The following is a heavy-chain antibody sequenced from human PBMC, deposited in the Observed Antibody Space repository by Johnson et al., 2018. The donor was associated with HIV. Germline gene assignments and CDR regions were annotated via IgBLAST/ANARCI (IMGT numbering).Heavy chain of an antibody. CDR2: INWNGGCT. CDR1: GFTFDDYA. Sequence: VQLVESGGGVVRPGGSLRLSCGVSGFTFDDYAMSWVRQTPGKGLEWVSGINWNGGCTGYADSVKGRFTISRENAKKSLYLQMNSLRDDDTAMYYCARHAGGDFTYGLFQHWGRGTLVTVSS. J-gene: IGHJ1*01. CDR3: ARHAGGDFTYGLFQH. D-gene: IGHD4-17*01. V-gene: IGHV3-20*04.